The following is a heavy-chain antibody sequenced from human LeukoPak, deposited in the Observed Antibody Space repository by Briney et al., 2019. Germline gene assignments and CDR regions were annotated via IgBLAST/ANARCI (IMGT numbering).Heavy chain of an antibody. CDR2: ISNDGSNK. V-gene: IGHV3-30*04. CDR3: ARGYYGMDA. Sequence: GRSLRLSCAASGFSFSSYAIHWVRQAPGRGLEWVAIISNDGSNKYADSVKGRFTISRDSSKNTSYMQVNSLRAEDTAVYYCARGYYGMDAWGQGTTVTVSS. J-gene: IGHJ6*02. CDR1: GFSFSSYA.